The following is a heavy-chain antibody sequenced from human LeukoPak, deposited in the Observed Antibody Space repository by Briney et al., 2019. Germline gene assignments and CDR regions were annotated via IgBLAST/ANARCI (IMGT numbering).Heavy chain of an antibody. Sequence: ASVKVSCKASGGTFSSYAISWVRQAPGQGLEWMGRIIPILGIANYAQKFQGRVTITADKSTSTAYMELSSLRSEDTAVYYCARDAYYYGSGSYPPGAFDIWGQGTMVTVSS. J-gene: IGHJ3*02. CDR3: ARDAYYYGSGSYPPGAFDI. D-gene: IGHD3-10*01. CDR2: IIPILGIA. CDR1: GGTFSSYA. V-gene: IGHV1-69*04.